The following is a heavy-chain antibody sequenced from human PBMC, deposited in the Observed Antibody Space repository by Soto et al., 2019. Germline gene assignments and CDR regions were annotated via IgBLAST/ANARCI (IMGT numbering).Heavy chain of an antibody. CDR3: ARDPGYCISTSCYAYFQH. Sequence: SVKVSCKASGGTFSSYAISWVRQAPGQGLEWMGGIIPIFGTANYAQKFQGRVTITADESTSTAYMELSSLRSEDTAVYYCARDPGYCISTSCYAYFQHWGQGTLVTSPQ. CDR2: IIPIFGTA. CDR1: GGTFSSYA. V-gene: IGHV1-69*13. D-gene: IGHD2-2*01. J-gene: IGHJ1*01.